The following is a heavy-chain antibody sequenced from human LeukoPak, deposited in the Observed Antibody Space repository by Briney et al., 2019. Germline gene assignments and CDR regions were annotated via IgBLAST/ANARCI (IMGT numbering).Heavy chain of an antibody. J-gene: IGHJ5*02. CDR1: GGPISSYY. Sequence: SETLSLTCAVSGGPISSYYWSWIRQPPGKGLEWVGYIYYSGITNYNTSLRRRVTISVDTSKNQFSLKLSSVTAADTAVYYCAGSRGNWLNWFDPWGQGTLVTVSS. V-gene: IGHV4-59*03. D-gene: IGHD3-22*01. CDR3: AGSRGNWLNWFDP. CDR2: IYYSGIT.